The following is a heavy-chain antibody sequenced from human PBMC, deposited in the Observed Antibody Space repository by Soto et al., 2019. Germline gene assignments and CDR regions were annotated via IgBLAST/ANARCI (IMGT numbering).Heavy chain of an antibody. CDR2: INHSGST. V-gene: IGHV4-34*01. CDR3: ARGSTNTGYWYFDL. J-gene: IGHJ2*01. Sequence: SETLSLTCAVYGGSFSGYYWSWIRQPPGKGLEWIGEINHSGSTNYNPSLKSRVTISVDTSKNQFSLKLSSVTAADTAVYYCARGSTNTGYWYFDLWGRGTLVTVSS. D-gene: IGHD2-8*01. CDR1: GGSFSGYY.